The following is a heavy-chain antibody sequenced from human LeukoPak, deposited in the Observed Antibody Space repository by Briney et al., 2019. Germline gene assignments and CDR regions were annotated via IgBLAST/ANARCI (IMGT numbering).Heavy chain of an antibody. CDR2: ISSSSII. CDR3: ARRGYIEYSSDWYGIFDY. Sequence: GGSLRLSCAASGFAFSSYSMNWVRQAPGKGLEWVSYISSSSIIYYADSVKGRFIISRDNAKKSLYLQMNSLRDEDTAVYYCARRGYIEYSSDWYGIFDYWGQGTLVTVSS. V-gene: IGHV3-48*02. CDR1: GFAFSSYS. J-gene: IGHJ4*02. D-gene: IGHD6-19*01.